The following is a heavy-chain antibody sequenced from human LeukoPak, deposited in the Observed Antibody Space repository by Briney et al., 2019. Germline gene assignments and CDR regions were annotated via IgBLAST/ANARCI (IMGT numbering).Heavy chain of an antibody. J-gene: IGHJ3*02. D-gene: IGHD5-18*01. CDR1: GYSSTSYW. Sequence: ESLKISCEGSGYSSTSYWIGWVRQMPGKGLEWMGIIYPGDSDTRYSPSFQGQVTISADKSISTAYLQWSSLKASDTAMYYCARSFVDTAMVPNDAFDIWGQGTMVTVSS. CDR3: ARSFVDTAMVPNDAFDI. CDR2: IYPGDSDT. V-gene: IGHV5-51*01.